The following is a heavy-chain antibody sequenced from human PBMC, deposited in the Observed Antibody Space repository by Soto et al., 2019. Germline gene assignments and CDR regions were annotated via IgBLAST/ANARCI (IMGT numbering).Heavy chain of an antibody. V-gene: IGHV3-30-3*01. Sequence: GSLRLSCATSGFSFPSYAMHWVRQRPGKGLEWVAVISYDGDNLYYANSVRDRFTISRDNSKNTLYLRMTSLRGDDTAVYYCARASGFSATRGYFDFWGLGTLVTVSS. J-gene: IGHJ4*02. D-gene: IGHD3-10*01. CDR2: ISYDGDNL. CDR3: ARASGFSATRGYFDF. CDR1: GFSFPSYA.